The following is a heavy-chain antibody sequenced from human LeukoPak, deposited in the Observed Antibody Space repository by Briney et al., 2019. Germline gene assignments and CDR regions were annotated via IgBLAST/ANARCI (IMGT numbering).Heavy chain of an antibody. Sequence: ASVKVSCKASGGTFSSYAISWVRQAPGQGLEWMGGIILIFGTANYAQKFQGRVTITTDESTSTAYMELSSLRSEDTAVYYCARDVSSSWSWGDNWFDPWGQGTLVTVSS. D-gene: IGHD6-13*01. CDR3: ARDVSSSWSWGDNWFDP. CDR2: IILIFGTA. V-gene: IGHV1-69*05. CDR1: GGTFSSYA. J-gene: IGHJ5*02.